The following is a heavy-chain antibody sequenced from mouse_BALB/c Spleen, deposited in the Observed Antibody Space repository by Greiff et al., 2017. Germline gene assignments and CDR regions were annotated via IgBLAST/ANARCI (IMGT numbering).Heavy chain of an antibody. V-gene: IGHV5-17*02. D-gene: IGHD2-12*01. CDR2: ISSGSSTI. CDR3: ARQRRDYAMDY. J-gene: IGHJ4*01. CDR1: GFTFSSFG. Sequence: EVQVVESGGGLVQPGGSRKLSCAASGFTFSSFGMHWVRQAPEKGLEWVAYISSGSSTIYYADTVKGRFTISRDNAKNTLYLQMSSLKSEDTAMYYCARQRRDYAMDYWGQGTSVTVSS.